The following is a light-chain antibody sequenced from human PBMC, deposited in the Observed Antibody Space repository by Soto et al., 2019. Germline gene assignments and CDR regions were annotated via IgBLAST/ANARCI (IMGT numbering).Light chain of an antibody. J-gene: IGKJ3*01. V-gene: IGKV1-39*01. CDR1: QNISSS. CDR2: AAS. CDR3: QQSYSTPKT. Sequence: DIQMTQSPSSLSASVGDRVTITCRASQNISSSLNWYQQRPGKAPKLLIYAASSLQSGDPSRFSGSGSGTDFTLTISSLQPEDFVTYFCQQSYSTPKTFGPGTKVDIE.